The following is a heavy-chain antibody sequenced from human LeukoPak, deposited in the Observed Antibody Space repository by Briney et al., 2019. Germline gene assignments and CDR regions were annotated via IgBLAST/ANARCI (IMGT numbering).Heavy chain of an antibody. V-gene: IGHV3-23*01. CDR1: GFPFSTYA. J-gene: IGHJ4*02. Sequence: HPGGSLRLSCAASGFPFSTYAMSWVRQAPGKGLEWVSSIRGSDGSTYYADSVKGRFAISRDNSKNTLYLQMNSLRAEDTAVYYCAKDVYGDYGGLDYWGQGTLVTVSS. CDR3: AKDVYGDYGGLDY. CDR2: IRGSDGST. D-gene: IGHD4-17*01.